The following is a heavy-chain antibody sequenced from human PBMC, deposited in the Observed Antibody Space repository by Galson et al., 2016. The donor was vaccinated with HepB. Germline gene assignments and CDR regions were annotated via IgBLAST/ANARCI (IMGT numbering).Heavy chain of an antibody. Sequence: LRLSCAASGLTFLKWMNWIRLAPGKGLEWVAIINNDGSKTSYVDSVKGRFTISRENNNNLLFLQMTSLRVDDTAVYFCASGDGWLIDYWGQGTHVIVSS. CDR3: ASGDGWLIDY. CDR1: GLTFLKW. V-gene: IGHV3-7*03. J-gene: IGHJ4*02. CDR2: INNDGSKT. D-gene: IGHD5-24*01.